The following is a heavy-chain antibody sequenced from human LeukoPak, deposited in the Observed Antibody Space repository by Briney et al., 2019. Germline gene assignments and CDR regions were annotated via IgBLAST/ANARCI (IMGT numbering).Heavy chain of an antibody. CDR1: GFTFSSYA. V-gene: IGHV3-30-3*01. D-gene: IGHD3-3*01. CDR2: ISYDGSNK. Sequence: GGSLRLSCAASGFTFSSYAMHWVRQAPGKGLEWVAVISYDGSNKYYADSVKGRFTISRDNSKNTLYLQMNSLRAEDTAVYYCAKAKSYDFWSGPGAFDIWGQGTMVTVSS. J-gene: IGHJ3*02. CDR3: AKAKSYDFWSGPGAFDI.